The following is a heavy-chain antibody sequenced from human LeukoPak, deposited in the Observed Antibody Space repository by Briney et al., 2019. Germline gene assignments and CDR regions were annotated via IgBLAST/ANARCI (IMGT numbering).Heavy chain of an antibody. CDR1: GGSISSGGYS. V-gene: IGHV4-30-2*01. Sequence: PAQTLSLTCDVSGGSISSGGYSWSWIRQPPAKGLERNGYIYHSGSTYYNPSLKSRVTISVDRSKNQFSLKLSSVTAADTAVYYCARGTVTTWGGFDPWGQGTLVTVSS. CDR3: ARGTVTTWGGFDP. D-gene: IGHD4-11*01. CDR2: IYHSGST. J-gene: IGHJ5*02.